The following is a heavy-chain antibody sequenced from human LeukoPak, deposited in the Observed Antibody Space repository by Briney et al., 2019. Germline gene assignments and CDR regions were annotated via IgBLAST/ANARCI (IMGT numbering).Heavy chain of an antibody. Sequence: SETLSLTCTVSGGSISNNNYYWGWIRQPPGKGLERIGSIYYSGSTYYNPSLRSRVTISVDTSKDQFSLKLSSVTAADTAVYYCARLLRWVYYFDYWGQGTLVIVSS. CDR3: ARLLRWVYYFDY. J-gene: IGHJ4*02. CDR2: IYYSGST. V-gene: IGHV4-39*01. D-gene: IGHD4-23*01. CDR1: GGSISNNNYY.